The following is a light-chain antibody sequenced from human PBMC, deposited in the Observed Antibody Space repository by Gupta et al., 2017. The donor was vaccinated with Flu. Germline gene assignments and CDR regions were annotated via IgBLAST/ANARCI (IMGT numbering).Light chain of an antibody. J-gene: IGKJ4*01. CDR2: DAS. CDR1: QSISRN. V-gene: IGKV3-15*01. Sequence: EIVMTQSPATLSVSPGEGATLSCRASQSISRNVAWYQKKTGQAPRLLIYDASTRATGITARFSGSGDGTEFNLTISRRQSEDIAVYYCQQDNNGLPELTFGGGTKLEIK. CDR3: QQDNNGLPELT.